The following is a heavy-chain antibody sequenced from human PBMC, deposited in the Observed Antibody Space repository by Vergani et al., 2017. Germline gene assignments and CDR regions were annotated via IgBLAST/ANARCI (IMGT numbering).Heavy chain of an antibody. D-gene: IGHD2-2*01. J-gene: IGHJ4*02. CDR2: IWYDGSNK. V-gene: IGHV3-33*01. Sequence: QVQLVESGGGVVQPGRSLRLSCAASGFTFSSYGMHWVRQAPGKGLEWVAVIWYDGSNKYYADSVKGRFTISRDNSKNTLYLQMNSLRAEDTAVYYWGRDFSVVPAAYFDYWGQGTLVTVSS. CDR1: GFTFSSYG. CDR3: GRDFSVVPAAYFDY.